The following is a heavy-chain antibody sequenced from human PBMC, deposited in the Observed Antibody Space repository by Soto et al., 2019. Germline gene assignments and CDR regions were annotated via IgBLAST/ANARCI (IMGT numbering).Heavy chain of an antibody. V-gene: IGHV1-18*01. CDR3: ARELDDYGDYRADYGIEV. CDR2: ISAYNGNT. CDR1: GYTFTSYG. Sequence: QVQLVQSGAEVKKPGASVKVSCKASGYTFTSYGISWVRQARGQGLEWMGWISAYNGNTNYAQKLQGRDTMTTDTSTSTDYMELRNLRSDDTAVYYCARELDDYGDYRADYGIEVWGQGTTVSVSP. J-gene: IGHJ6*01. D-gene: IGHD4-17*01.